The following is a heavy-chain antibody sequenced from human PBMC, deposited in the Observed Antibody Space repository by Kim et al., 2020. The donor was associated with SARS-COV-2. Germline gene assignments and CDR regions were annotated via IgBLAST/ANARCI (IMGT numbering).Heavy chain of an antibody. V-gene: IGHV3-30*04. CDR1: GFTFSSYA. J-gene: IGHJ6*02. D-gene: IGHD2-2*01. CDR2: ISYDGSNK. CDR3: ARDFIVVVPAAPILNYYYYYGMDV. Sequence: GGSLRLSCAASGFTFSSYAMHWVRQAPGKGLEWVAVISYDGSNKYYADSVKGRFTISRDNSKNTLYLQMNSLRAEDTAVYYCARDFIVVVPAAPILNYYYYYGMDVWGQGTTVTVSS.